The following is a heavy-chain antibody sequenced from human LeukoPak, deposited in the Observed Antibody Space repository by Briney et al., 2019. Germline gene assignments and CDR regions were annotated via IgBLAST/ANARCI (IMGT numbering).Heavy chain of an antibody. Sequence: GGPLRLSCAASGFTFSSYGMHWVRQAPGKGLEWVAFIRYDGSNKYYADSVKGRFTISRDNSKNTLYLQMNSLRAEDTAVYYCAKDRRAYSSSAFDYWGQGTLVTVSS. CDR1: GFTFSSYG. CDR2: IRYDGSNK. D-gene: IGHD6-6*01. CDR3: AKDRRAYSSSAFDY. V-gene: IGHV3-30*02. J-gene: IGHJ4*02.